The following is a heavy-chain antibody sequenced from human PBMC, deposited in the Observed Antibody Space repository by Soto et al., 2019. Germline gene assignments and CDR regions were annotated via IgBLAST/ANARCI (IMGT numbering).Heavy chain of an antibody. CDR3: AKNQGVELVQLATVDWFDA. J-gene: IGHJ5*02. Sequence: GGSLRLSCAASGFIFANFGLSWVRQAPGKGLEWISSISGSGFKKYYADSVKGRFTISRDNSKSTVYLELNNLSAEDTAVYHCAKNQGVELVQLATVDWFDAWGQGSVVT. D-gene: IGHD1-1*01. CDR2: ISGSGFKK. CDR1: GFIFANFG. V-gene: IGHV3-23*01.